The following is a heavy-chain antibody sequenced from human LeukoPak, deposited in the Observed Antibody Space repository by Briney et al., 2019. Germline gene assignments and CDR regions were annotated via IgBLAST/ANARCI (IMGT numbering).Heavy chain of an antibody. CDR1: GGTFSSYA. D-gene: IGHD5-12*01. V-gene: IGHV1-69*04. Sequence: ASVKVSCKASGGTFSSYAISWVRQAPGQGLEWMGRIIPILGIANYAQKFQGRVTITADKSTSTAYMELSSLRSEDTAVYYCARDRLAPIIVATRDWGQGTLVTVSS. J-gene: IGHJ4*02. CDR3: ARDRLAPIIVATRD. CDR2: IIPILGIA.